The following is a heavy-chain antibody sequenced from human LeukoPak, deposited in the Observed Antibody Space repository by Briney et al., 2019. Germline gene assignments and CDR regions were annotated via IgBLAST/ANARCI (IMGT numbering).Heavy chain of an antibody. V-gene: IGHV3-53*01. J-gene: IGHJ4*02. Sequence: GGSLRLSCTVSGFTVSSNSMSWVRQAPGKGLEWVSFIYSGTIHYSDSVKGRFTIPRDNAKNSLYLQMSSLRAEDTAVYYCARGRARFPLDYWGQGTLVTVSS. CDR3: ARGRARFPLDY. D-gene: IGHD2-21*01. CDR1: GFTVSSNS. CDR2: IYSGTI.